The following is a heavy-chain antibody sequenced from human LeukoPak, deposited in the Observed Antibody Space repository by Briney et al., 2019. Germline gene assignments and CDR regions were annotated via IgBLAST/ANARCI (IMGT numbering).Heavy chain of an antibody. CDR2: IKQDGSKK. J-gene: IGHJ4*02. D-gene: IGHD5-24*01. CDR3: TRVGYIDEGIDY. CDR1: GFPFSSYW. V-gene: IGHV3-7*04. Sequence: GGSLRLSCVASGFPFSSYWMTWVRQAPGKGLEWVANIKQDGSKKSNVDSVKGRFTISRDNAKNSLYLQMNSLRAEDTAIYYCTRVGYIDEGIDYWGQGTLVTVSS.